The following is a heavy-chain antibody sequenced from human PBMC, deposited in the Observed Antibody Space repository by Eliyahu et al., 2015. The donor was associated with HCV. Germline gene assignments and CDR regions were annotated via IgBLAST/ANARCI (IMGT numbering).Heavy chain of an antibody. D-gene: IGHD6-19*01. V-gene: IGHV3-30*18. CDR3: VKARGWSFPDAFDV. Sequence: QVHLVESGGGVVQPGRSXRLSCEAXGXTLXTXXXHWVRQXPGKGLEWVSILSYDGSHKFYADSVKGRFTISSDTSKNTLYLQLNSLRVEDTAVYYCVKARGWSFPDAFDVWGQGTMVTVSS. J-gene: IGHJ3*01. CDR2: LSYDGSHK. CDR1: GXTLXTXX.